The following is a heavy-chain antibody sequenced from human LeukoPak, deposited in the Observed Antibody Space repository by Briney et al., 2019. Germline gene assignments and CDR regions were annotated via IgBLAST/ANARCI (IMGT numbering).Heavy chain of an antibody. J-gene: IGHJ4*02. V-gene: IGHV4-59*08. Sequence: ASETLSLTCTISGGSISSYYWSWIRQPPGKGLEWIGYIAYSGYTNYNPSLKSRVTISADTSKNQFSLKLSSVTAADTAVYYCARSRDGYNHDYWGQGTLVTVSS. CDR3: ARSRDGYNHDY. CDR2: IAYSGYT. D-gene: IGHD5-24*01. CDR1: GGSISSYY.